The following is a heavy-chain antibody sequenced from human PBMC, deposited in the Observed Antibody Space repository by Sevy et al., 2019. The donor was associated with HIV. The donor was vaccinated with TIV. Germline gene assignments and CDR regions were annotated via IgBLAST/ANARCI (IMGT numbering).Heavy chain of an antibody. CDR1: GYSFTSYC. V-gene: IGHV5-51*01. Sequence: GESLKISCKISGYSFTSYCIGWVRQMTGKGLGWMGIFCPGDSDISYSPSFQGQVTISADKSINTVYLQWRSLKASDTAMYYCTRQGPSEGMDVWGRGTTVTVSS. J-gene: IGHJ6*02. CDR2: FCPGDSDI. CDR3: TRQGPSEGMDV.